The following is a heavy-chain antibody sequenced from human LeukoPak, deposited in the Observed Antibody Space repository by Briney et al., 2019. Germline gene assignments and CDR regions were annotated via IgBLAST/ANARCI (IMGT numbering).Heavy chain of an antibody. V-gene: IGHV3-11*04. Sequence: GGSLRLSCAASGFIFSDYYMTWIRQASGKGLQWLSYMRPSGTTIFYADSVKGRFSISRDNAKNLLYLQMNSLRAEDTAVYYCARASIGSSSIYYFDYWGQGTLVTVSS. CDR1: GFIFSDYY. D-gene: IGHD6-6*01. CDR2: MRPSGTTI. J-gene: IGHJ4*02. CDR3: ARASIGSSSIYYFDY.